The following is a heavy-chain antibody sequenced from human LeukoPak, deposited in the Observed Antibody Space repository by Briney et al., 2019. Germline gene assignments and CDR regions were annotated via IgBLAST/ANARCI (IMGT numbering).Heavy chain of an antibody. Sequence: AETLSLTCSVSGGSISHSNSYWGWIRQPPGKGLEWVGSVYHSGTTYSNPSLKSRVTTSADTSKNLFSLKLSSMTAADTAVYFCVRGLAFEEPRYDTWGQGTQVTVSS. D-gene: IGHD1-26*01. V-gene: IGHV4-39*01. CDR3: VRGLAFEEPRYDT. J-gene: IGHJ5*02. CDR1: GGSISHSNSY. CDR2: VYHSGTT.